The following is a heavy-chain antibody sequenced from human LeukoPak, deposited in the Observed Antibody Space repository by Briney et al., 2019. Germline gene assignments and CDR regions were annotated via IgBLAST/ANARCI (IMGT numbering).Heavy chain of an antibody. J-gene: IGHJ4*02. CDR1: GFTFSSYS. CDR3: ARDRAYYDSSGYGY. CDR2: ISSSRSYI. V-gene: IGHV3-21*01. D-gene: IGHD3-22*01. Sequence: PGGSLRLSCAASGFTFSSYSMNWVPEAPGTGRECGSSISSSRSYIYYADSVKGRFTISRDNAKNSLYLQMDSLRAEDTAVYYCARDRAYYDSSGYGYWGQGTLVTVSS.